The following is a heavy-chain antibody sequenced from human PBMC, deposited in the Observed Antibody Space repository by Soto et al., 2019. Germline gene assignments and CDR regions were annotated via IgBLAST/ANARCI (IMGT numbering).Heavy chain of an antibody. V-gene: IGHV4-39*01. J-gene: IGHJ6*02. Sequence: PSETLSLTCTVSGGSISSSSYYWGWIRHPPGKGLEWIGSIYYSGSTYYNPSLKSRVTISVYTSKNQFSLKLSSVTAADTAVYYCARNGFGRNYYYGLAVWGQGTTVTVSS. D-gene: IGHD1-26*01. CDR1: GGSISSSSYY. CDR2: IYYSGST. CDR3: ARNGFGRNYYYGLAV.